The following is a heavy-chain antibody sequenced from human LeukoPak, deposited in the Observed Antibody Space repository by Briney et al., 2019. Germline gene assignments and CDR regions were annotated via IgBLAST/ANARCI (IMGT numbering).Heavy chain of an antibody. CDR2: ISWNSGST. CDR3: AKGFRPGIAAATWFDP. J-gene: IGHJ5*02. V-gene: IGHV3-9*01. D-gene: IGHD6-13*01. Sequence: GGSLRLSCAASGFTFDDYAMHWVRQAPGKGLEWVSGISWNSGSTGYADSVKGRFTISRDNAKNSLYLQMNSLRAEDTALYYCAKGFRPGIAAATWFDPWGQGTLVTVSS. CDR1: GFTFDDYA.